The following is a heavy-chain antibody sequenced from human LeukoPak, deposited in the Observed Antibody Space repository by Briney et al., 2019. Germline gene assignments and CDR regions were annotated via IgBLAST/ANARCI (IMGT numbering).Heavy chain of an antibody. J-gene: IGHJ5*02. CDR2: ISAYNGNT. CDR3: ARSGSGSLLLSWFDP. CDR1: GYTFTSYG. Sequence: ASVKVSCKASGYTFTSYGISWVRQAPGQGLEWMGWISAYNGNTNYAQKLQGRVTMTTDTSTSTAYMELRGLRSDDTAVYYCARSGSGSLLLSWFDPWGQGTLVTVSS. D-gene: IGHD3-10*01. V-gene: IGHV1-18*04.